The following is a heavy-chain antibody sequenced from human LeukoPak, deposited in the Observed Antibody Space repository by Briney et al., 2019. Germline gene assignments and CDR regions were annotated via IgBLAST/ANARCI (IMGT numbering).Heavy chain of an antibody. CDR2: ISGSGGST. Sequence: GGSLRLSCAASGFTFSNAWMSWVRQAPGKGLEWVSAISGSGGSTYYADSVKGRFTISRDNSKNTLYLQMNSLKAEDTAVYYCAKDSGSYYFDYWGQGTLVTVSS. CDR1: GFTFSNAW. CDR3: AKDSGSYYFDY. D-gene: IGHD1-26*01. J-gene: IGHJ4*02. V-gene: IGHV3-23*01.